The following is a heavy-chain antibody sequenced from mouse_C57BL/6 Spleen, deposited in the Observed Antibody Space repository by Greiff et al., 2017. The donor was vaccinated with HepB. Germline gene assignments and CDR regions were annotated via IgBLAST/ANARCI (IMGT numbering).Heavy chain of an antibody. J-gene: IGHJ4*01. D-gene: IGHD2-4*01. CDR1: GYTFTSYW. V-gene: IGHV1-55*01. CDR3: ARSRIYYDYQDYAMDY. Sequence: QVQLQQPGAELVKPGASVKMSCKASGYTFTSYWITWVKQRPGQGLEWIGDIYPGSGSTNYNEKFKSKATLTVDTSSSTAYMQLSSLTSEDSAVYYCARSRIYYDYQDYAMDYWGQGTSVTVSS. CDR2: IYPGSGST.